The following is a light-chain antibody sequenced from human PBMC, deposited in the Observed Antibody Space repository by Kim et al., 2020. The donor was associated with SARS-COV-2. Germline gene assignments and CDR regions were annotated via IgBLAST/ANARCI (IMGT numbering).Light chain of an antibody. CDR3: QQYHSYSPT. CDR1: QNLNTW. V-gene: IGKV1-5*01. Sequence: ASIGDRVTITCRARQNLNTWLAWYQQKPGQAPKLLISDASRLQSGVPSRFSGSVSGTEFTLIISNVQPDDFATYYCQQYHSYSPTFGQGTKVDIK. CDR2: DAS. J-gene: IGKJ1*01.